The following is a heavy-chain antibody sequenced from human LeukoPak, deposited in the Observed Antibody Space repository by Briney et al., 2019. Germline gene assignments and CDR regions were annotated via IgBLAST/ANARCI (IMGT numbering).Heavy chain of an antibody. V-gene: IGHV4-59*01. CDR2: IYYSGST. J-gene: IGHJ2*01. D-gene: IGHD1-14*01. CDR3: ARNEWNHGWYFDL. Sequence: SETLSLTCTVSGGSISSYYWSWIRQPPGKGLEWIGYIYYSGSTNYNPSLKSRVTISVDTSKNQFSLKLSSVTAADTAVYYCARNEWNHGWYFDLWGRGTLVTVSS. CDR1: GGSISSYY.